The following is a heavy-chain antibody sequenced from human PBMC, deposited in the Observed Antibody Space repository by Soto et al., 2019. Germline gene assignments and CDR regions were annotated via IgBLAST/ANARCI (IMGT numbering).Heavy chain of an antibody. V-gene: IGHV1-3*01. CDR3: ARDQTGKAIAFDY. CDR2: INAGNGNT. Sequence: GASVKVSCKASGYTFTSYAMHWVRQAPGQRLEWMGWINAGNGNTKYSQKFQGRVTITRDTSASTAYMELSSLRSEDTAVYYCARDQTGKAIAFDYWGQGTLVTVPS. CDR1: GYTFTSYA. D-gene: IGHD1-1*01. J-gene: IGHJ4*02.